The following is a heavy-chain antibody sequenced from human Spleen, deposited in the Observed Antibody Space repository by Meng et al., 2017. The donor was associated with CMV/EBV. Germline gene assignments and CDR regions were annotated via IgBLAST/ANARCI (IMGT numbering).Heavy chain of an antibody. CDR2: INPNPNRGGT. D-gene: IGHD1-1*01. V-gene: IGHV1-2*02. J-gene: IGHJ6*02. CDR3: ARERWNYGMDV. CDR1: GYTFIGYY. Sequence: ASVKVSCKASGYTFIGYYMHWVRQAPGEGLEWMGWINPNPNRGGTNFAQKFQGRVTMTRDTSISTAYMELSRLRSDDTAVYYCARERWNYGMDVWGQGTTVTVSS.